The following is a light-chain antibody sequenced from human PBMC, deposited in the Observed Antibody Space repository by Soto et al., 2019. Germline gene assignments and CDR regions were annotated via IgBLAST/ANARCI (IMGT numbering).Light chain of an antibody. Sequence: QSVLTQPPSVSGAPGQRVTISCTGSSSNIGTDSDVHWYQQLPGTAPKLLIYGNSNRPSGVPDRFSGSKSGTSASLAITGLQAEDESDYYCQSYATSLSGSVFGGGTKLTVL. V-gene: IGLV1-40*01. CDR2: GNS. CDR1: SSNIGTDSD. J-gene: IGLJ3*02. CDR3: QSYATSLSGSV.